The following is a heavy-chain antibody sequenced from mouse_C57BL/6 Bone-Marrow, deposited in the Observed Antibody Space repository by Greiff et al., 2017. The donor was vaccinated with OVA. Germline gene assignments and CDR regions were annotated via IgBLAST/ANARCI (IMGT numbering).Heavy chain of an antibody. J-gene: IGHJ1*03. D-gene: IGHD1-1*01. CDR1: GYTFTSYW. V-gene: IGHV1-55*01. CDR3: ARRRGYYGSSYNWYFDV. CDR2: IYPGSGST. Sequence: QVQLQQPGAELVKPGASVKMSCKASGYTFTSYWITWVKQRPGQGLEWIGDIYPGSGSTNYNEKFKSKATLTVDTSSSTAYMQLSSLTSEDSAVYYCARRRGYYGSSYNWYFDVWGTGTTVTVSS.